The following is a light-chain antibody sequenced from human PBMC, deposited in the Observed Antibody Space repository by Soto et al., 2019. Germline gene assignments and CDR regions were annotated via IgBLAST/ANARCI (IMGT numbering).Light chain of an antibody. J-gene: IGLJ1*01. CDR1: SSDVGGYNY. CDR3: SSSAGGNNFGV. Sequence: QSVLTQPPSASGSPGQSVTISCTGTSSDVGGYNYVSWYQQHPGKAPKLMIYEVSKRPSGVPDRFSGSKSGNTASLTVSGLQAEDEADYYCSSSAGGNNFGVFGTGTKVPVL. CDR2: EVS. V-gene: IGLV2-8*01.